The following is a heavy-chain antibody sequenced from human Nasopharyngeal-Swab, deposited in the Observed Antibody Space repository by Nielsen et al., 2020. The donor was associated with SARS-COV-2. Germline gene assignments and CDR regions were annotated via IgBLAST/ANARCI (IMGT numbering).Heavy chain of an antibody. J-gene: IGHJ5*02. CDR2: INHSGST. CDR3: ARGPRTIFGVVIIGFDP. D-gene: IGHD3-3*01. CDR1: GGSFSGYY. Sequence: SQTLSLTCAVYGGSFSGYYWSWIRQPPGKGLEWIGEINHSGSTNYNPSLKSRVTISVDTSKNQFSLKLSSVTAADTAVYYCARGPRTIFGVVIIGFDPWGQGILVTVSS. V-gene: IGHV4-34*01.